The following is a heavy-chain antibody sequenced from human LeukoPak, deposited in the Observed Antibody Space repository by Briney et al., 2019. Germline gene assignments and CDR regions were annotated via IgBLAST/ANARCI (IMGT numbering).Heavy chain of an antibody. CDR3: ARFSSIAAAFDY. J-gene: IGHJ4*02. CDR1: GGSISSYY. CDR2: IYYSGST. V-gene: IGHV4-59*12. Sequence: SETLSLTCTVSGGSISSYYWSWIRQPPGKGLEWIGYIYYSGSTNYNPSLKSRVTISVDTSKNQFSLNLSSVTAADTAVYYCARFSSIAAAFDYWGLGTLVTVSS. D-gene: IGHD6-13*01.